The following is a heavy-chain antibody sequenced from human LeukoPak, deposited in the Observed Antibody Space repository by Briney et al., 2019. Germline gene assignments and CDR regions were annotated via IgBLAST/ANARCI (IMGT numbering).Heavy chain of an antibody. D-gene: IGHD4-17*01. CDR1: GYTFTKNF. Sequence: SVKVSCKASGYTFTKNFLHWVRQAPGQGLEWMGWINPNDGGTLYAQKFQGRVTMTTDTSIATAYMEMSTLTSDDTAVYYCARDDYGDLQYFENWGQGTLVTVSS. CDR2: INPNDGGT. V-gene: IGHV1-2*02. J-gene: IGHJ4*02. CDR3: ARDDYGDLQYFEN.